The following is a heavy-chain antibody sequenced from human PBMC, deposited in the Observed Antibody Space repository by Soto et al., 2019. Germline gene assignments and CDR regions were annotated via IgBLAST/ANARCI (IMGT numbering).Heavy chain of an antibody. D-gene: IGHD2-15*01. CDR2: INAGNYNT. J-gene: IGHJ4*02. Sequence: QVQLVQSGAEVKKPGASVKVSCKASGYSFSSYAMHWVRQAPGQRLEWMGWINAGNYNTKYSQNFQGRVTITWDTSAGTAYMELNSLTSADTAVYYCARRVVAAHYHLQENYYFDYWGQGTLVTVSS. CDR3: ARRVVAAHYHLQENYYFDY. V-gene: IGHV1-3*01. CDR1: GYSFSSYA.